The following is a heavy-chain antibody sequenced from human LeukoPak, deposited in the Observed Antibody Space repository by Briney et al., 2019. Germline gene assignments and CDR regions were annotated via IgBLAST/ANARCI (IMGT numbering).Heavy chain of an antibody. CDR3: ASGSAGEVDY. CDR2: IYYSGST. CDR1: GGSFSGYY. D-gene: IGHD6-13*01. Sequence: PSETLSLTCAVYGGSFSGYYWSWIRQPPGKGLEWIGYIYYSGSTYYNPSLKSRVTISAATSKNQPSLKLSSVTAADTAVYYCASGSAGEVDYWGQGTLVTVSS. J-gene: IGHJ4*02. V-gene: IGHV4-30-4*08.